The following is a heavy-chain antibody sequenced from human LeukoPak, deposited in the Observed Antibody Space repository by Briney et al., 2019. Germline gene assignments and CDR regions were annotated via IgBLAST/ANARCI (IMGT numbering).Heavy chain of an antibody. V-gene: IGHV4-38-2*02. Sequence: SETLSLTCTVSGYSISSGYFWGWVRQPPGKGLEWIGSIYHSGSTFYNPSLKSRVTMSLDTSKNQFSLKLSSVTAADTAVYYCAGKYYYDTSGYYYVDYWGQGTLVTVSS. CDR2: IYHSGST. D-gene: IGHD3-22*01. CDR3: AGKYYYDTSGYYYVDY. J-gene: IGHJ4*02. CDR1: GYSISSGYF.